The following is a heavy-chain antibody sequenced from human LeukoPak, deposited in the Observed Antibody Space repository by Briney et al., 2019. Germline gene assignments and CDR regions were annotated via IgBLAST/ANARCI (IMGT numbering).Heavy chain of an antibody. V-gene: IGHV4-34*01. CDR3: ARGRNYDFWSSYYTFDS. CDR1: GGSFSGYY. CDR2: ISHSGST. Sequence: PSETLSLTCAVFGGSFSGYYWSWIRQAPGKRLESIGEISHSGSTNYNPSLKSRVTISVDTSKKQFSLKVSSVTAADTAVYYCARGRNYDFWSSYYTFDSWGQGTLVTVSS. J-gene: IGHJ4*02. D-gene: IGHD3-3*01.